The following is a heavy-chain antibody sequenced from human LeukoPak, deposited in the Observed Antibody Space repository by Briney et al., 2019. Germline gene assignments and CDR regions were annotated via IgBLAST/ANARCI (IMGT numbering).Heavy chain of an antibody. CDR2: ISDSGGNT. CDR3: APLNWYSPGGY. V-gene: IGHV3-23*01. CDR1: GFSFASYS. Sequence: PGGSLRLSCAASGFSFASYSMSWVRQAPGKGLQWVSAISDSGGNTDYADSVRGRSTISRDNSKNTLYLQMNSLRVDDTAVYYCAPLNWYSPGGYWGQGTLVTVSS. D-gene: IGHD2-21*01. J-gene: IGHJ4*02.